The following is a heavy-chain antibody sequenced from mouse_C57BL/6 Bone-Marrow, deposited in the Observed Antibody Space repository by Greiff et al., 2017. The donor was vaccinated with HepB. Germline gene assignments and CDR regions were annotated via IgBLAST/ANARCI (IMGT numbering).Heavy chain of an antibody. J-gene: IGHJ4*01. CDR2: IDPETGGT. V-gene: IGHV1-15*01. Sequence: QVQLQQSGAELVRPGASVTLSCKASGYTFTDYEMHWVKQTPVHGLEWIGAIDPETGGTAYNQKFTGKAILTADKSDSTAYMDLRSVTSEDSAVYYCTRAPLYYGSLMDYWGQGTSVTVSS. CDR1: GYTFTDYE. D-gene: IGHD2-2*01. CDR3: TRAPLYYGSLMDY.